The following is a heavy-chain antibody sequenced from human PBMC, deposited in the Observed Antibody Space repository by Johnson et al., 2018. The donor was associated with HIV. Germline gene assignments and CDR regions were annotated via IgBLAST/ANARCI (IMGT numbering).Heavy chain of an antibody. J-gene: IGHJ3*02. CDR3: AREGGGTLLLGDEGAFDI. CDR1: GFTFSSYA. D-gene: IGHD2/OR15-2a*01. Sequence: QVQLVESGGGVVQPGRSLRLSCAASGFTFSSYAMHWVRQAPANGLEWVAIISYDGGDKDYADSVKGRFTISRDSSKNTLYLQMNSLRDEDTAVYYCAREGGGTLLLGDEGAFDIWGQGTMVTVSS. CDR2: ISYDGGDK. V-gene: IGHV3-30*04.